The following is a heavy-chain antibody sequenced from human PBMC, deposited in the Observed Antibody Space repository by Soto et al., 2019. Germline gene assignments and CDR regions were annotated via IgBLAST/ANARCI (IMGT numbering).Heavy chain of an antibody. V-gene: IGHV1-3*01. Sequence: ASVKVSCKASGYTFTSYAMHWVRQAPGQRLEWMGWINAGNGNTKYSQKFQGRVTITRDTSASTAYMELSSLRSEDTAVYYCAREDLTGYYKLYYYYYMDVWGKGTTVTVSS. D-gene: IGHD3-9*01. CDR2: INAGNGNT. J-gene: IGHJ6*03. CDR3: AREDLTGYYKLYYYYYMDV. CDR1: GYTFTSYA.